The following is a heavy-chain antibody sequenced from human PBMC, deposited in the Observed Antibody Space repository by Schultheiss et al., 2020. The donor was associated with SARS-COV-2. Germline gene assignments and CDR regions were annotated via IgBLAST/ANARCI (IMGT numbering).Heavy chain of an antibody. V-gene: IGHV1-2*04. CDR3: AREGGHPVYNWFDP. CDR1: GYTFTVHY. D-gene: IGHD3-16*01. J-gene: IGHJ5*02. CDR2: INPASGDT. Sequence: ASVKVSCTTSGYTFTVHYMHWVRQAPGQGLEWMGWINPASGDTYYAQKFQGWVTMTRDTSLSTAYMYLRRLRSDDTAVYYCAREGGHPVYNWFDPWGQGTLVTVSS.